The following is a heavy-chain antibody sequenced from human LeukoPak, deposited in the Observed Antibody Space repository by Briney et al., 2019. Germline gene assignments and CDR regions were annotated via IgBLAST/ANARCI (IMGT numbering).Heavy chain of an antibody. CDR3: ASPYCSGGSCYFGY. CDR2: INHSGST. J-gene: IGHJ4*02. V-gene: IGHV4-34*01. Sequence: PSGTLSLTCAVYGGSFSGYYWSWIRQPPGKGLEWIGEINHSGSTNYNPSLKSRVTISVDTSKNQFSLKLSSVTAADTAVYYCASPYCSGGSCYFGYWGQGTLVTVSS. CDR1: GGSFSGYY. D-gene: IGHD2-15*01.